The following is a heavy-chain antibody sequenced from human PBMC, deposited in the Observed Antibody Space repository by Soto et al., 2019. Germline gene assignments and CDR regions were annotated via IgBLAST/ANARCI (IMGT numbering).Heavy chain of an antibody. CDR1: GYTFTTYG. J-gene: IGHJ3*02. CDR3: ARDLVYCGSNTCYDDVFDI. CDR2: ISGYNGDT. V-gene: IGHV1-18*01. Sequence: QVQLMQSGAELKKPGASMKVSCKASGYTFTTYGLSWVRQAPGQGLEWIGWISGYNGDTNYARHLQGRGTKTSDNSTSTAYMELRSLRSDDTAVYFCARDLVYCGSNTCYDDVFDIWGQGTMVTVSS. D-gene: IGHD2-2*01.